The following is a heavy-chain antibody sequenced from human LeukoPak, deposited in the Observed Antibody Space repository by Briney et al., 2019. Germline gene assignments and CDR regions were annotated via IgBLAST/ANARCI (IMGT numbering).Heavy chain of an antibody. D-gene: IGHD3-3*01. CDR3: ATMGYDFWSGYWPDY. CDR2: ISGSGGST. V-gene: IGHV3-23*01. J-gene: IGHJ4*02. Sequence: GGSLRLSCAASGFTFSSYAMSWVRQAPGKGLEWVSTISGSGGSTDYADSVKGRFTISRDNSKNTLYLQMDSVGAEDTAEYYCATMGYDFWSGYWPDYWGQGTLVTVSS. CDR1: GFTFSSYA.